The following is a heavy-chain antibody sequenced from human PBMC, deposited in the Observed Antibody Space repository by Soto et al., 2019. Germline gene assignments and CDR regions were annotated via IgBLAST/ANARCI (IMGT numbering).Heavy chain of an antibody. J-gene: IGHJ4*02. CDR3: ARTTAVPNTLRSRYFLDY. CDR2: VYSTGST. CDR1: GASIRGSYYF. Sequence: SETLSLTCTVTGASIRGSYYFWSWIRQPPGEGLEWLGYVYSTGSTYYNPSLKSRVTISVDLSKNQFSLRLSSVTTADTALYYCARTTAVPNTLRSRYFLDYWGQGTLVTVSS. D-gene: IGHD4-17*01. V-gene: IGHV4-61*01.